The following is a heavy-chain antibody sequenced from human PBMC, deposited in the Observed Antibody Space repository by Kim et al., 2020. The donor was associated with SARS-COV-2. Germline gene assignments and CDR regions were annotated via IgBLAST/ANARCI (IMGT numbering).Heavy chain of an antibody. CDR3: AKGSGRNWFDP. Sequence: YYVDSVKSRFTISRDNAKNSLYLQMNSLRAEDTAVYYCAKGSGRNWFDPWGQGTLVTVSS. D-gene: IGHD3-10*01. J-gene: IGHJ5*02. V-gene: IGHV3-7*01.